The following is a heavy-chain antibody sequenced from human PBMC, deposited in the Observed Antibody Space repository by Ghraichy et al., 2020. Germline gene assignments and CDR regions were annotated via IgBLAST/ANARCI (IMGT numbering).Heavy chain of an antibody. V-gene: IGHV3-21*01. J-gene: IGHJ4*02. CDR3: ARDTYTYGRLDH. D-gene: IGHD3-16*01. Sequence: GGSLRLSCAASGFTLSSYAMNWVRQAQGQVLEWVSSITSSGNYIYYADSVRGRFTVSRDNDYNSLYLQMDSLRAEDTAIYYCARDTYTYGRLDHWGQGTPVTVSS. CDR1: GFTLSSYA. CDR2: ITSSGNYI.